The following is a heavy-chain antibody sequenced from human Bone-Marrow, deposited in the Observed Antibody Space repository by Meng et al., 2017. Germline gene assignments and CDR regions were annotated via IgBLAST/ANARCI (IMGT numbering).Heavy chain of an antibody. Sequence: ASVKVSCKASGYTFTSYEINWVRQATGQGLEWMGWMNPNSGNTGYAQKFQGRVTMTRNTSISTAYMELSSLRSEDTAVYYCARAKTTVTPGGWYYGMDVWGQGTTVT. D-gene: IGHD4-17*01. CDR1: GYTFTSYE. CDR3: ARAKTTVTPGGWYYGMDV. J-gene: IGHJ6*01. CDR2: MNPNSGNT. V-gene: IGHV1-8*01.